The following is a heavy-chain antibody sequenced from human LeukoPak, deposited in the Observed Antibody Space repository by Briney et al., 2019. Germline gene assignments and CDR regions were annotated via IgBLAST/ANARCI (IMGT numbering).Heavy chain of an antibody. CDR3: ARDLEVGLRSGSLAL. D-gene: IGHD6-19*01. CDR2: INPNSGGT. Sequence: ASVKVSCKASGYTFTGYYMHWVRQAPGQGLEWMGWINPNSGGTNYAQKFQGRVTMTRDTSISTAYMELSRLRSDDTAVYYCARDLEVGLRSGSLALWGQGTLVTVSS. CDR1: GYTFTGYY. J-gene: IGHJ4*02. V-gene: IGHV1-2*02.